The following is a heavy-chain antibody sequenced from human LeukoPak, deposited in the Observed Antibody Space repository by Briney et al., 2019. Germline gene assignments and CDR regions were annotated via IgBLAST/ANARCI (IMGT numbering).Heavy chain of an antibody. D-gene: IGHD5-18*01. CDR2: IYYSGST. Sequence: PSETLSLTCTVSGDSISNRDYYWSWIRQSPGKGLEWIGYIYYSGSTYYNPSLKSRVTISVDTSKNQFSLKLSSVTAADTAVYYCAREIRSASWIQLWPERRYNWFDPWGQGTLVTVSS. V-gene: IGHV4-30-4*01. CDR3: AREIRSASWIQLWPERRYNWFDP. J-gene: IGHJ5*02. CDR1: GDSISNRDYY.